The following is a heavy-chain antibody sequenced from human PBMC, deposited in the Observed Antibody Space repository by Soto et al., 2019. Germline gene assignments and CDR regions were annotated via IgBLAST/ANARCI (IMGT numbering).Heavy chain of an antibody. Sequence: EVQLVESGGGLIHPGGSLRLSCAASGFNVNSDYMNWVRQTPGKGLEWVASSYSGETTYYADSVRGRFPISSDKSKNTLYFQLSSLRIEDTAVYYCTRDGRGLGRLSLFEYWGQGVLVTVSS. CDR1: GFNVNSDY. CDR2: SYSGETT. V-gene: IGHV3-53*01. D-gene: IGHD2-21*02. J-gene: IGHJ4*02. CDR3: TRDGRGLGRLSLFEY.